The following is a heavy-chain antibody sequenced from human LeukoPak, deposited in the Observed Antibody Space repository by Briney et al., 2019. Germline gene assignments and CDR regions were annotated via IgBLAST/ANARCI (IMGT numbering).Heavy chain of an antibody. CDR3: AKAGNKWLGELHWFAP. V-gene: IGHV1-2*02. CDR2: INPNSGAT. CDR1: GYTFTDYY. D-gene: IGHD3-10*01. Sequence: ASVKVSCRASGYTFTDYYIHWLRQAPGQGLEWVAWINPNSGATNYAQNFQGRVTVTRDMSIRTVYMDLTRLKSDDTAVYYCAKAGNKWLGELHWFAPWGQGTLVTVSS. J-gene: IGHJ5*02.